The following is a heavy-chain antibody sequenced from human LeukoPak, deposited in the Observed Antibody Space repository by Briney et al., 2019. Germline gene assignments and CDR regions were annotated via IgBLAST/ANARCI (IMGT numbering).Heavy chain of an antibody. CDR3: ARDGGYCSGGSCYQFDY. CDR2: IYHSGST. CDR1: GYSISIGYY. Sequence: SETLSLTCAVSGYSISIGYYWGWIRQPPGKGLEWIGSIYHSGSTYYNPSLKSRVTISVDTSKNQFSLKLSSVTAADTAVYYCARDGGYCSGGSCYQFDYWGQGTLVTVSS. J-gene: IGHJ4*02. V-gene: IGHV4-38-2*02. D-gene: IGHD2-15*01.